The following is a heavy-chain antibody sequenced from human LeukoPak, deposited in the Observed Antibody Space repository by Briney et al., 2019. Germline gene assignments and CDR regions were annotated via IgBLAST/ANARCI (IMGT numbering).Heavy chain of an antibody. V-gene: IGHV1-2*02. CDR3: ARDAYYYDSSGALGG. Sequence: ASVKVSCKASGYTFTGYYMHWVRQAPGQGLEWIGWINPNSGGTNYAQKFQGRVTMTRDTSISTAYMELSRLRSDDTAVYYCARDAYYYDSSGALGGWGQGTLVTVSS. D-gene: IGHD3-22*01. CDR1: GYTFTGYY. J-gene: IGHJ4*02. CDR2: INPNSGGT.